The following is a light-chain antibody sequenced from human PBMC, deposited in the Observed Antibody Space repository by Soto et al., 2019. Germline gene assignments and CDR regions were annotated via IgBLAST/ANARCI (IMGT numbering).Light chain of an antibody. V-gene: IGKV1-9*01. CDR3: QQLNSYPRST. CDR1: QGISSY. CDR2: AAS. J-gene: IGKJ4*01. Sequence: IQLTQSPSSLSASVGDRVTITCRASQGISSYLAWYQQKPGKAPKLLIYAASTLQSGVPSRFSGSGSGTDFTLTISSLRPEDFATYYCQQLNSYPRSTFGGGTKVDIK.